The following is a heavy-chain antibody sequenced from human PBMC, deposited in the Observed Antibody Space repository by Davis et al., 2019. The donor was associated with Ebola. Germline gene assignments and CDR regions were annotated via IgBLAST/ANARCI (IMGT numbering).Heavy chain of an antibody. J-gene: IGHJ5*02. V-gene: IGHV3-7*01. CDR3: AKDSGWQMSP. CDR2: IRQDGSEI. CDR1: GFTFSNYW. D-gene: IGHD6-19*01. Sequence: GESLKISCAASGFTFSNYWMSWVRQAPGKGPEWVAKIRQDGSEIHYVDSVKGRFTISRDNAKNSLFLQMNSLRAEDTAVYYCAKDSGWQMSPWGQGTLVTVSS.